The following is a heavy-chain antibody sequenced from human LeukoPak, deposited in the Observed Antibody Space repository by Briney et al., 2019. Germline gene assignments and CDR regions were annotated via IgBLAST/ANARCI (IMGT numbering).Heavy chain of an antibody. CDR1: GFTFSSYA. D-gene: IGHD2-15*01. CDR2: ISYDGSNK. J-gene: IGHJ4*02. Sequence: GRSLRLSCAASGFTFSSYAMHWVRQAPGKGLEWVAVISYDGSNKYYADSVKGRFTISRDNSKNTLYLQMNGLRAEDTAVYYCARDRDVVVVAATLDYWGQGTLVTVSS. V-gene: IGHV3-30-3*01. CDR3: ARDRDVVVVAATLDY.